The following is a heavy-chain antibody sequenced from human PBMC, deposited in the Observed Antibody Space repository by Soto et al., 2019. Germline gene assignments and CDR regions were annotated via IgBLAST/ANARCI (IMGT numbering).Heavy chain of an antibody. CDR1: GGTFNSYA. Sequence: QVQLVQSGAEVKKPESSVRVSCKASGGTFNSYAITWVRQAPGQGLEWMGGTIPMFGTTNYAEKFQGRVTIGADESTSTAYRERSSLRSEDTAVYYCTRCGIRYHSIGYSLGLDGMDVWGQGTTVLVSS. J-gene: IGHJ6*02. D-gene: IGHD3-22*01. CDR3: TRCGIRYHSIGYSLGLDGMDV. CDR2: TIPMFGTT. V-gene: IGHV1-69*12.